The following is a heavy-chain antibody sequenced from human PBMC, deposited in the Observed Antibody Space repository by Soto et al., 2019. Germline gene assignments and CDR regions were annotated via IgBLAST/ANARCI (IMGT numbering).Heavy chain of an antibody. J-gene: IGHJ4*02. CDR3: ARRHGRVNSPPPFSDY. D-gene: IGHD3-3*02. Sequence: QVQLVQSGTAVKRPGASVRVSCKASGYTFTSYGIRWVRQAPGQGLEWMGWISAYNGDTNYAQNLQGRVTMTTYTFTTTAYMELRSLRSDDTDVYYCARRHGRVNSPPPFSDYWGQGTLVIVSS. CDR1: GYTFTSYG. V-gene: IGHV1-18*01. CDR2: ISAYNGDT.